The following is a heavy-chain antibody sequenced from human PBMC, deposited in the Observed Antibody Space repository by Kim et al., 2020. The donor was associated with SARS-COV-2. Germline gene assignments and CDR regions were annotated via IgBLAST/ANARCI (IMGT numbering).Heavy chain of an antibody. V-gene: IGHV3-43*02. D-gene: IGHD1-26*01. CDR2: ISGDGGST. CDR1: GFTFDDYA. Sequence: GGSLRLSCAASGFTFDDYAMHWVRQAPGKGLEWVSLISGDGGSTYYADSVKGRFTISRDNSKNSLYLQMNRLRTEDTALYYCAKDPGRVGSNSGAFDIWGQGTMVTVSS. CDR3: AKDPGRVGSNSGAFDI. J-gene: IGHJ3*02.